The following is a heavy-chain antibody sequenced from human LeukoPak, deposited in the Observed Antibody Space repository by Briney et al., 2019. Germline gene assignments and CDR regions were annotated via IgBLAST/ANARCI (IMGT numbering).Heavy chain of an antibody. V-gene: IGHV3-23*01. J-gene: IGHJ2*01. D-gene: IGHD4/OR15-4a*01. CDR1: GFTFSSHA. Sequence: GGSLRLSCAVSGFTFSSHATTWVRQAPGKGLEWVSGISISGDVTYYADSVQGRFIISRDNSKNTVYLQMDSLRVDDTAVYYCARRALDNWYFDVWGRGTLVTVSS. CDR3: ARRALDNWYFDV. CDR2: ISISGDVT.